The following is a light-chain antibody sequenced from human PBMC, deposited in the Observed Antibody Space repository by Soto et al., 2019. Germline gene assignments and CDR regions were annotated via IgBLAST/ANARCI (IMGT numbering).Light chain of an antibody. Sequence: DIQMTQAPSSLSASVGDRVTITCRASQSIRRYLNWYQQKPGKAPKLLIYAASSLQSGVPSTFSGSGSVTEFTLTISSLQPEDFATSDCQQTDRPPFTFGQGTRL. CDR1: QSIRRY. J-gene: IGKJ5*01. CDR3: QQTDRPPFT. V-gene: IGKV1-39*01. CDR2: AAS.